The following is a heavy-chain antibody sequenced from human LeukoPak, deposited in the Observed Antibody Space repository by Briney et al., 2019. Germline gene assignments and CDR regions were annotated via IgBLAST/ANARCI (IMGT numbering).Heavy chain of an antibody. J-gene: IGHJ4*02. Sequence: GSLRLSCSASGFTFTGYAMHWVRQAPGKGLEYVSAISSNGGTTYYADSVKGRFTISRDNSKNTLYLQMSSLRVEDTAVYYCVKDKGYCSGGSCFPALFDYWGQGTLVTVSS. CDR2: ISSNGGTT. CDR1: GFTFTGYA. CDR3: VKDKGYCSGGSCFPALFDY. D-gene: IGHD2-15*01. V-gene: IGHV3-64D*06.